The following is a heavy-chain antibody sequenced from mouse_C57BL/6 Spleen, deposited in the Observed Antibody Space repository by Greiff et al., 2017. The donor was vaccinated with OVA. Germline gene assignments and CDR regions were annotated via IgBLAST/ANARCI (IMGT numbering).Heavy chain of an antibody. V-gene: IGHV1-76*01. CDR2: IYPGSGNT. CDR1: GYTFTDYY. D-gene: IGHD1-1*01. Sequence: VQLQQSGAELVRPGASVKLSCKASGYTFTDYYINWVKQRPGQGLEWIARIYPGSGNTYYNEKFKGKATLTAEKSSSTAYMQLSSVTSEDSAVYFCAITTSYAMDYWGQGTSVTVSS. CDR3: AITTSYAMDY. J-gene: IGHJ4*01.